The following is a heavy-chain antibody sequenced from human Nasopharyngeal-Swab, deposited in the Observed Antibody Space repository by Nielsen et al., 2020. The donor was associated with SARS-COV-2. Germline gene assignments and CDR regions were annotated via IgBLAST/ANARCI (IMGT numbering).Heavy chain of an antibody. J-gene: IGHJ4*02. CDR1: GVSITSQY. D-gene: IGHD1-26*01. CDR3: ATSRWEMFPEY. V-gene: IGHV4-59*11. CDR2: ISHNSGT. Sequence: SETLSLTCTVSGVSITSQYWSWIRQPPGKGLEWIGYISHNSGTSYSPSLKSRVTMFMDTSKNQFSLRLRSVTAADTAVYYCATSRWEMFPEYWGQGTLVTVSS.